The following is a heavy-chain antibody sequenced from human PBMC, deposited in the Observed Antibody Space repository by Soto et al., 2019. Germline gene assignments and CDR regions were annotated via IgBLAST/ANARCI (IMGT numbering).Heavy chain of an antibody. J-gene: IGHJ6*03. Sequence: ASVKVSCKASGGTFSSYTISWVRQAPGQGLEWMGRIIPILGIANYAQKFQGRVTITADKSTSTAYMELSSLRSEDTAVYYCARGRPLRSSSPSYYYYYMDVWGKGTTVTVSS. CDR2: IIPILGIA. V-gene: IGHV1-69*02. D-gene: IGHD6-6*01. CDR1: GGTFSSYT. CDR3: ARGRPLRSSSPSYYYYYMDV.